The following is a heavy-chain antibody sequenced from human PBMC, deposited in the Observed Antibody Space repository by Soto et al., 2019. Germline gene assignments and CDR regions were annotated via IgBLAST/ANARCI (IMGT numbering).Heavy chain of an antibody. CDR3: SRGTYYPQSSGLHADY. V-gene: IGHV3-30*03. D-gene: IGHD3-22*01. CDR2: ISSDGHHQ. J-gene: IGHJ4*02. CDR1: GFSFNDYA. Sequence: GGSLRLSCATSGFSFNDYAMYWVRQAPGQGLEWVAIISSDGHHQFYLDNLRGRFTVSRDNSKNTLYLQMNSLRPEDTAVYCCSRGTYYPQSSGLHADYWGPGTVVTVSS.